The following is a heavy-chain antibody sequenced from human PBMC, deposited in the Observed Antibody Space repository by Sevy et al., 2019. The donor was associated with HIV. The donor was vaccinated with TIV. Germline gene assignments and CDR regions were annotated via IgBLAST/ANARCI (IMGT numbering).Heavy chain of an antibody. CDR2: IKSKGGGETK. CDR1: GFTFIDAW. V-gene: IGHV3-15*07. D-gene: IGHD1-26*01. Sequence: GGSLRLSCAASGFTFIDAWMNWVRQAPGKGLEWVGRIKSKGGGETKDYAAPVKGRFTFSRDDSKNTLYLQMNSLKTEDTAVYYCTWEVPEGSFHYLGQGTLVTVSS. CDR3: TWEVPEGSFHY. J-gene: IGHJ4*02.